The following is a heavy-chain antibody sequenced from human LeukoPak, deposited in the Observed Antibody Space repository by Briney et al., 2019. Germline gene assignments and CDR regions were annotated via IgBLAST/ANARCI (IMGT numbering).Heavy chain of an antibody. CDR2: ISGSGGST. CDR1: GFTFSSYS. D-gene: IGHD3-22*01. V-gene: IGHV3-23*01. CDR3: AKDLDDSSGYYGYYYYMDV. J-gene: IGHJ6*03. Sequence: AGGSLRLSCAASGFTFSSYSMNWVRQAPGKGLEWVSAISGSGGSTYYADSVKGRFTISRDNSKNTLYLQMNSLRAEDTAVYYCAKDLDDSSGYYGYYYYMDVWGKGTTVTVSS.